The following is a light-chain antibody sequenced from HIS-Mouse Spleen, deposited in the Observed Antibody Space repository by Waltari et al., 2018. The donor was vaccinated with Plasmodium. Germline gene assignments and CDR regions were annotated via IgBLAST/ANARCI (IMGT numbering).Light chain of an antibody. J-gene: IGLJ3*02. CDR3: YSTDSSGNHRV. Sequence: SYELTQPPSVSVSPGQTARITCSGDALPKKSAYWYQQKSGQAPVRVIYEDSKRPPGIPERFSGSSSGTMATLTISGAQVEDEADYYCYSTDSSGNHRVFGGGTKLTVL. CDR2: EDS. CDR1: ALPKKS. V-gene: IGLV3-10*01.